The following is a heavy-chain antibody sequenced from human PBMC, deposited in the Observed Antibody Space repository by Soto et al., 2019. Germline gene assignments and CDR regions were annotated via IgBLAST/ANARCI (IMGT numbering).Heavy chain of an antibody. J-gene: IGHJ3*02. Sequence: GESLKISCKGSGYTFTTYWIGWVRQMPGTGLEWMGIVSSGDSNTKYSPSFQGHVTISADKSINTAYLQWSSLKASDTAMYYCARCGYGDNSEDAFSIWAPGTMVTVSS. D-gene: IGHD5-18*01. V-gene: IGHV5-51*01. CDR3: ARCGYGDNSEDAFSI. CDR1: GYTFTTYW. CDR2: VSSGDSNT.